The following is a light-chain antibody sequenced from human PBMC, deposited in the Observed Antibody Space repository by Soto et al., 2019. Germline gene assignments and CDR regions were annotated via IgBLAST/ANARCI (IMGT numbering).Light chain of an antibody. J-gene: IGLJ1*01. V-gene: IGLV2-14*02. CDR3: SSYAGSSKV. CDR1: SSDIGSYNF. Sequence: QSALTQPASVSGSHGQSITISCTGTSSDIGSYNFVSWFQQHPGKVPKLIIYEGTERPSGVSNRFSASKSGNTASLTVSGLQAEDEADYYCSSYAGSSKVFGTGTKVTVL. CDR2: EGT.